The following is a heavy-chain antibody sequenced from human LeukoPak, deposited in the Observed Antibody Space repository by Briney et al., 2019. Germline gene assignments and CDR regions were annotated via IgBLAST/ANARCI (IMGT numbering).Heavy chain of an antibody. CDR3: AKDGCSGGSCFFDY. J-gene: IGHJ4*02. CDR1: GFTFSIYW. D-gene: IGHD2-15*01. Sequence: GGSLRLSCAASGFTFSIYWMNWVRQAPGKGLEWVSGISWNSGSIGYADSVKGRFTISRDNAKNSLYLQMNSLRAEDTALYYCAKDGCSGGSCFFDYWGQGTLVTVSS. CDR2: ISWNSGSI. V-gene: IGHV3-9*01.